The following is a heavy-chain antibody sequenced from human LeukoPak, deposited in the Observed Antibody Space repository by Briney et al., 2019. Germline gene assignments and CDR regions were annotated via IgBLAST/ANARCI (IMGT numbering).Heavy chain of an antibody. CDR2: IWFDGNSK. J-gene: IGHJ5*02. V-gene: IGHV3-33*01. CDR1: GSTSGNFG. CDR3: AGGYGNWFDP. Sequence: PGGSLRLSCAASGSTSGNFGIHWVRQPPGKGLEWVAVIWFDGNSKYYGDSVKGRFAISRDNSNNTVYLQMSTLRGEDTAVYYCAGGYGNWFDPWGQGILVTVSS. D-gene: IGHD5-18*01.